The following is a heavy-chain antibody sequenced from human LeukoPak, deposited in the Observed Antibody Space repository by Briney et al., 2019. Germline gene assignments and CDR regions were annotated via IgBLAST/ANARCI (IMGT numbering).Heavy chain of an antibody. CDR1: GYTFTSYD. V-gene: IGHV1-8*01. CDR3: ARSDDLHYYMDV. D-gene: IGHD3-16*01. CDR2: MNPNSGNT. Sequence: GASVKVSCKASGYTFTSYDINWVRQATGQGLEWMGWMNPNSGNTGYAQKFQGRVTMTRNTSISTAYMELSSLRSEDTAVYYCARSDDLHYYMDVWGKGTTVTVSS. J-gene: IGHJ6*03.